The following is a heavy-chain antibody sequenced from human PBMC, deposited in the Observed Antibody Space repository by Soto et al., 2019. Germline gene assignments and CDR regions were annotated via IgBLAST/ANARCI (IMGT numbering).Heavy chain of an antibody. D-gene: IGHD2-8*02. CDR3: ARAGVEDTVYRPSDY. CDR2: IKQDGKEI. J-gene: IGHJ4*02. CDR1: GFTVEAFS. Sequence: LRLSCAASGFTVEAFSMTWVRQATGKGLEWVASIKQDGKEIFYVDSVKGRFTISRDGATNSLYLQMNNLRADDTAIYYCARAGVEDTVYRPSDYWGQGTLVTVSS. V-gene: IGHV3-7*03.